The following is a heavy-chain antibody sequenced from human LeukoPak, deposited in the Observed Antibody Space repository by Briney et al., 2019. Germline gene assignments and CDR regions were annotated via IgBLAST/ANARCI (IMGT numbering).Heavy chain of an antibody. D-gene: IGHD4-17*01. CDR2: IRSRGNYV. CDR1: GFTFSSFS. Sequence: GGSLRLSCAASGFTFSSFSMTWVRQAPGKGLEWVSSIRSRGNYVYYADAVKGRFTVSRDNARNSLCLQINNLRAEDTAVYFCARDHGDSDYWGQGTLVTVSS. V-gene: IGHV3-21*01. J-gene: IGHJ4*02. CDR3: ARDHGDSDY.